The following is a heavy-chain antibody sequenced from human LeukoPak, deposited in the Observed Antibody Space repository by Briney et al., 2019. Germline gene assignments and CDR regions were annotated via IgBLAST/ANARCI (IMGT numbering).Heavy chain of an antibody. V-gene: IGHV4-38-2*01. CDR3: ARGPTVTSDTAMVDY. J-gene: IGHJ4*02. CDR2: IYHSGST. Sequence: SETLSLTCAVSGYSISSGYYWGWIRPPPGKGLEWIGSIYHSGSTYYNPSLKSRVTISVDTSKNQFSLKLSSVTAADTAVYYCARGPTVTSDTAMVDYWGQGTLVTVSS. D-gene: IGHD5-18*01. CDR1: GYSISSGYY.